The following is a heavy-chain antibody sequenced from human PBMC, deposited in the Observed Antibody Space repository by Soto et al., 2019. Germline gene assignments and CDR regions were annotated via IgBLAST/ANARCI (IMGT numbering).Heavy chain of an antibody. V-gene: IGHV1-3*01. D-gene: IGHD5-18*01. CDR2: VNAGNDNT. CDR1: GYTFTNNV. J-gene: IGHJ4*02. Sequence: QVHLVQSGAEVKKPGASVKVSCKTSGYTFTNNVIHWVRQAPGQRLEWMGWVNAGNDNTKWSREFQGRLTLTKDTSATTASMELSSLTSEDTSIYFCAREVPYGYSRFDYWGQGTLVTVSS. CDR3: AREVPYGYSRFDY.